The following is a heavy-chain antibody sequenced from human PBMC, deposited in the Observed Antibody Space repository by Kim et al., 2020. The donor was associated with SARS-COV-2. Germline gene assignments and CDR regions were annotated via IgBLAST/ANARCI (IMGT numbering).Heavy chain of an antibody. CDR2: ISYDEINE. J-gene: IGHJ3*02. V-gene: IGHV3-30-3*01. D-gene: IGHD2-15*01. Sequence: GGSLRLSCAASGFPFRTYAIHWFRQAPGKGLEGVAVISYDEINEFYADSVKGRFTTSIDNSKNTLYLQMNSLRAEDTAIYYCARDHCSGGSCYLVASPESLGYGFDIWGQGTILTVSS. CDR3: ARDHCSGGSCYLVASPESLGYGFDI. CDR1: GFPFRTYA.